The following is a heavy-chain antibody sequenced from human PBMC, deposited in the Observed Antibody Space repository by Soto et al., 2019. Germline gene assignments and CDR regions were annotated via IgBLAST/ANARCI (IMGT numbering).Heavy chain of an antibody. J-gene: IGHJ4*02. V-gene: IGHV3-23*01. CDR2: ISGSGGST. Sequence: GGSLRLSCAASGFTFSSYAMSWVRQAPGKGLEWVSAISGSGGSTYYADSVKGRFTISRDNSKNTLYLQMNSLRDEDTAVYYCAKQVRGTGSSSNYFDSWGQGTLVTVSS. D-gene: IGHD6-6*01. CDR3: AKQVRGTGSSSNYFDS. CDR1: GFTFSSYA.